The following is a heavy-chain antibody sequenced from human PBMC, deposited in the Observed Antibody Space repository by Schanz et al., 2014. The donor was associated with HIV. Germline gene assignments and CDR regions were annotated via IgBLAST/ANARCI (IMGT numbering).Heavy chain of an antibody. Sequence: QVQLVDSGGGVVQPGRSLRLSCAASGFTFNSYDMHWVRQAPGKGLEWVAVISYDGRNKHYGDSVKGRFTISRDNSKITLSLQMNSLSLEDPAVSFCANTHVWAIRYRGYDFDYWGQGTLVTVSS. CDR3: ANTHVWAIRYRGYDFDY. D-gene: IGHD5-12*01. J-gene: IGHJ4*02. CDR1: GFTFNSYD. V-gene: IGHV3-30*18. CDR2: ISYDGRNK.